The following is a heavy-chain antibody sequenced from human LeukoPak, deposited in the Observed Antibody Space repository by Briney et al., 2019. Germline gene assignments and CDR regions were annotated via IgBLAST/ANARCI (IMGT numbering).Heavy chain of an antibody. Sequence: GRSLRLSCAASGFTFSSYAMHWVRQAPGKGLEWVAVISYDGSNKYYADSVKGRFTISRDNSKNTLYLQMNSLRAEDTAVYYCARTISIVGAMFTYWGQGTLVTVSS. CDR2: ISYDGSNK. CDR3: ARTISIVGAMFTY. V-gene: IGHV3-30-3*01. CDR1: GFTFSSYA. J-gene: IGHJ4*02. D-gene: IGHD1-26*01.